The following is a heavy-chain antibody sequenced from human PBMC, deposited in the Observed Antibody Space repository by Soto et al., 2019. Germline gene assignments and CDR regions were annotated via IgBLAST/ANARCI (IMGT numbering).Heavy chain of an antibody. J-gene: IGHJ4*02. CDR1: GGSVSNGMYY. V-gene: IGHV4-61*01. CDR3: AIYCNTSRCRHFYYFDY. Sequence: SETLSLTCTVSGGSVSNGMYYWSWIRQPPGKGLEWIGNVYFTGTTIYNPSLKSRVTMSVDTYKDQFFLKLTSVTAADTAVYYCAIYCNTSRCRHFYYFDYWGLGTLVTVSS. CDR2: VYFTGTT. D-gene: IGHD2-15*01.